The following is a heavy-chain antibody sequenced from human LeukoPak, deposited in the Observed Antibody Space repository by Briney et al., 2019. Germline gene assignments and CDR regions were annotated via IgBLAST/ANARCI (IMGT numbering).Heavy chain of an antibody. Sequence: GGSLRLSCAASGFTFSSYAMTWVRQAPGKGLEWVSAISGSGGSTYYADSVKGRFTISRDNSENTLYLQMNSLRAEDTAVYYCASRGDSSGYPFDYWGQGTLVTVSS. J-gene: IGHJ4*02. V-gene: IGHV3-23*01. CDR2: ISGSGGST. D-gene: IGHD3-22*01. CDR3: ASRGDSSGYPFDY. CDR1: GFTFSSYA.